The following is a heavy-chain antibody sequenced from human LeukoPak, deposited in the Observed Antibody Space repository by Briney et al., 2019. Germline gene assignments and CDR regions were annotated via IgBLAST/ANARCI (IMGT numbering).Heavy chain of an antibody. D-gene: IGHD6-19*01. Sequence: SETLSLNCAVYGGSFSGYYWSWIRQPPGKGLEWIGEINHSGSTNYNPSLKSRVTISVDTSKNQFSLKLSSVTAADTAVYYCARVQAVAETFFDYWGQGTLVTVSS. CDR2: INHSGST. CDR3: ARVQAVAETFFDY. J-gene: IGHJ4*02. CDR1: GGSFSGYY. V-gene: IGHV4-34*01.